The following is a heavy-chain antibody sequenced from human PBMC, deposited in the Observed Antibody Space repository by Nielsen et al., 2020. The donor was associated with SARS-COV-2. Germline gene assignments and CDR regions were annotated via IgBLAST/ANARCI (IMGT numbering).Heavy chain of an antibody. J-gene: IGHJ2*01. Sequence: ASVKVSCKASGYTFTSYYMHWVRQAPRQGLEWMGIINPSGGRTSYAQKFQGRVTMTRDTSTSTVYMELSSLRSEDTAVYYCARDSIFTPAVTTVYWYFDLWGRGTLVTVSS. D-gene: IGHD4-17*01. V-gene: IGHV1-46*01. CDR1: GYTFTSYY. CDR2: INPSGGRT. CDR3: ARDSIFTPAVTTVYWYFDL.